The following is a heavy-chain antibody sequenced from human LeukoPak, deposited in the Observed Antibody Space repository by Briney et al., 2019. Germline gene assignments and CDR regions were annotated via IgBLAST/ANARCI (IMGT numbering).Heavy chain of an antibody. D-gene: IGHD3-10*01. V-gene: IGHV3-30*02. CDR2: IRYDGGNK. CDR3: ATEGSEAAFDI. Sequence: PGGSLRLSCAASGFTFSTYAMHWVRQAPGKGLEWAAVIRYDGGNKYYADSVKGRFTISRDNSKDILDLQMNNLIPEDTAVYYCATEGSEAAFDIWGQRTVVTVSS. CDR1: GFTFSTYA. J-gene: IGHJ3*02.